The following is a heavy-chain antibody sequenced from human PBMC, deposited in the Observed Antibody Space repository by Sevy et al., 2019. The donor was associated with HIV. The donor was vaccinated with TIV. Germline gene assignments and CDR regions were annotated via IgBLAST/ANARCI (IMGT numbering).Heavy chain of an antibody. CDR3: TTDPRYYDFWSGYYRGSFWHYYYGMDV. J-gene: IGHJ6*02. Sequence: GGSLRLSCAASGFTFSNAWMNWVRQAPGKGLEWVGRIKSKTDGGTTDYAAPVKGRFTISRDDSKNTLYLQMNSLKTEDTAVYYCTTDPRYYDFWSGYYRGSFWHYYYGMDVWGQGTTVTVSS. V-gene: IGHV3-15*07. CDR1: GFTFSNAW. CDR2: IKSKTDGGTT. D-gene: IGHD3-3*01.